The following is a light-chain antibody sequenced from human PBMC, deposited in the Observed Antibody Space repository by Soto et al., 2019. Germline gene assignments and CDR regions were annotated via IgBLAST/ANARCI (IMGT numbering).Light chain of an antibody. CDR2: DAS. J-gene: IGKJ4*01. CDR1: QSFSSY. CDR3: QPRTNWPIN. Sequence: EIVLTQSPATLSLSPGERATLSCRASQSFSSYLAWYHQKPGQAPRLVIYDASNRATGIPARFSGSESGTDLTLSIRGIVSEDFAVSCCQPRTNWPINFGGGTKVEIQ. V-gene: IGKV3-11*01.